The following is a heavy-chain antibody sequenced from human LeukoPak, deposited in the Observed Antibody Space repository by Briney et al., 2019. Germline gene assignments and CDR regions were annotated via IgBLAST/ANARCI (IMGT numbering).Heavy chain of an antibody. V-gene: IGHV4-59*08. CDR3: ARQSIAARRAFDI. CDR2: SYYSGST. J-gene: IGHJ3*02. D-gene: IGHD6-6*01. Sequence: ASETLSLTCSVSGGSISSYYWSWIRQPPGKGLEYIGYSYYSGSTDYNPSLRIRVTISVDTSNQFSLMLTSVTAADTAVYYCARQSIAARRAFDIWGQGPMVTDSS. CDR1: GGSISSYY.